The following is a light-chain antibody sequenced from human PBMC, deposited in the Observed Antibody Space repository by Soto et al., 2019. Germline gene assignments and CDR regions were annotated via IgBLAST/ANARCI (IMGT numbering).Light chain of an antibody. CDR1: QSIDRY. CDR2: SAS. V-gene: IGKV1-39*01. Sequence: DIQMTQSPSSLSASVGDRVTITCRASQSIDRYLNWYHQKTGQAPKLLIHSASSLQSAVPSRFSGSGSGTDFTLTITSLQPEDFATYYCQQSYGTPPTFGPGTKVDIK. J-gene: IGKJ3*01. CDR3: QQSYGTPPT.